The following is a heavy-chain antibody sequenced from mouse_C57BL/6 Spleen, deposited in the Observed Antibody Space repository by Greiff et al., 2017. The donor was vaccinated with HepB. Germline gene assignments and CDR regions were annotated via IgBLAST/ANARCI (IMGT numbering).Heavy chain of an antibody. CDR3: ASQSYGSRNWYFDV. V-gene: IGHV5-6*01. Sequence: EVKLVESGGDLVKPGGSLKLSCAASGFTFSSYGMSWVRQTPDKRLEWVATISSGGSYTYYPDSVKGRFTISRDNAKNTLYLQMSSLKSEDTAMYYCASQSYGSRNWYFDVWGTGTTVTVSS. D-gene: IGHD1-1*01. CDR2: ISSGGSYT. CDR1: GFTFSSYG. J-gene: IGHJ1*03.